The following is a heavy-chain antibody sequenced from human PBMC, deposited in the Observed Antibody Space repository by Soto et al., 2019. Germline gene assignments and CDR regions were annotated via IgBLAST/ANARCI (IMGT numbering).Heavy chain of an antibody. J-gene: IGHJ6*02. Sequence: QVQLVQSGAEVKKPGSSVKVSCKASGGTFSSYAISWVRQAPGQGLEWMGGIIPIFGTANYAQKFQGRVTISADESTSTAYMELSSMRSEDTAVYYCASGGIIHYYDSSGYPNYYYGMDVWGQGTTVTVSS. D-gene: IGHD3-22*01. CDR1: GGTFSSYA. CDR3: ASGGIIHYYDSSGYPNYYYGMDV. CDR2: IIPIFGTA. V-gene: IGHV1-69*01.